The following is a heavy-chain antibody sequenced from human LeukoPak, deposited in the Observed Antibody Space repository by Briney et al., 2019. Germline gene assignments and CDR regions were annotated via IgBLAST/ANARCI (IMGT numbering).Heavy chain of an antibody. Sequence: SETLSPTCAVYGGSFSGYYWSWIRQPPGKGLEWIGEINHSGSTNYNPSLKSRVAISVDTSKNQFSLKLSSVTAADTAVYYCARGIRSRDGYNGNDYWGQGTLVTVSS. CDR1: GGSFSGYY. CDR3: ARGIRSRDGYNGNDY. CDR2: INHSGST. J-gene: IGHJ4*02. V-gene: IGHV4-34*01. D-gene: IGHD5-24*01.